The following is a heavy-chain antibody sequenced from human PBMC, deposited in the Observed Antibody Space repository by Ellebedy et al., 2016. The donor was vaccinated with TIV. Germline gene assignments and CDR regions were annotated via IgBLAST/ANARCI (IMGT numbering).Heavy chain of an antibody. Sequence: ASVKVSCKVSGYTLTELSMHWVRQAPGKGLEWMGGFDPEDGETIYAQKFQGRVTTTEDTSTDTAYMELSSLRSEDTAVYYCARVVDTAMVTVDYWGQGTLVTVSS. CDR3: ARVVDTAMVTVDY. CDR1: GYTLTELS. J-gene: IGHJ4*02. D-gene: IGHD5-18*01. CDR2: FDPEDGET. V-gene: IGHV1-24*01.